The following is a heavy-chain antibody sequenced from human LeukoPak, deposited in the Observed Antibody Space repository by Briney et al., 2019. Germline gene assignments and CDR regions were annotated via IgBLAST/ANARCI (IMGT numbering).Heavy chain of an antibody. D-gene: IGHD2-15*01. Sequence: PSETLSLTCTVSGVSISSSSYYWGWIRQPPGKGLEWIGSIYYSGSSYYNPSLKSRVTISVDTSKNQFSLKLSSVTGADTAVYYCARVRVAGSTNWFDPWGQGTLVTVSS. J-gene: IGHJ5*02. CDR3: ARVRVAGSTNWFDP. CDR2: IYYSGSS. V-gene: IGHV4-39*07. CDR1: GVSISSSSYY.